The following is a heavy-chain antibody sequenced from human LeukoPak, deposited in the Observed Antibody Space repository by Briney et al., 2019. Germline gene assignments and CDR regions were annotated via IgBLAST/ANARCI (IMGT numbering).Heavy chain of an antibody. J-gene: IGHJ4*02. CDR2: INQDGSEK. CDR1: GFTFSNYW. Sequence: PGGSLRLSCAASGFTFSNYWMSWVRQAPGKGLEWVANINQDGSEKYYVDSVKGRFTISRDNAKNSLYLQMNSLRAEDTAVYYCAKAVVLMVYAIRQARYYFDYWGQGTLVTVSS. CDR3: AKAVVLMVYAIRQARYYFDY. V-gene: IGHV3-7*03. D-gene: IGHD2-8*01.